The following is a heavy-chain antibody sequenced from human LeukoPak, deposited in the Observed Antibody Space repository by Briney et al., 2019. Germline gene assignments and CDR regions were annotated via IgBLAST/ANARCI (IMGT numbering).Heavy chain of an antibody. D-gene: IGHD5-24*01. Sequence: SETLSLTCAVSGGSISSGGYSWSWIRQPPGKGLEWIGYIYHSGSTYYNPSLKSRVTISVDRSKNQFSLKLSSVTAADTAVYYCARGDGYNYPNDYWGQGTLVTVSS. CDR1: GGSISSGGYS. CDR2: IYHSGST. CDR3: ARGDGYNYPNDY. J-gene: IGHJ4*02. V-gene: IGHV4-30-2*01.